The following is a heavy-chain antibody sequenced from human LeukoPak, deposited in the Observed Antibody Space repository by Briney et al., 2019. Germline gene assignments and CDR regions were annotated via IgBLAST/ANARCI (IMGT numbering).Heavy chain of an antibody. Sequence: PGGSLRLSCAASGFTFNNYAMSWVRQAPGKGLEWVSGVSGSGGRTNYVDSVKGRFTISRDNSKNTLYLQMNSLRAEDTAVYYCAKDSGYYDSSGYSSLFDYWGQGTLVTVSS. CDR1: GFTFNNYA. D-gene: IGHD3-22*01. J-gene: IGHJ4*02. CDR2: VSGSGGRT. CDR3: AKDSGYYDSSGYSSLFDY. V-gene: IGHV3-23*01.